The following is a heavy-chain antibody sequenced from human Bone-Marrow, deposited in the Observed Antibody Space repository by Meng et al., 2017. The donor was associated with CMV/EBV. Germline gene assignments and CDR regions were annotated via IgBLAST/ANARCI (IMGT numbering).Heavy chain of an antibody. Sequence: ASVKVSCKASGYTFTGYYMHWVRQAPGQGLEWMGWINPNSGGTNYAQKFQGRVTMTRDTSISTAYMELSRLRSDDTAVYYCASQRGSIYYYYGMDVWGQGTTVTVSS. CDR2: INPNSGGT. V-gene: IGHV1-2*02. CDR3: ASQRGSIYYYYGMDV. D-gene: IGHD6-25*01. J-gene: IGHJ6*02. CDR1: GYTFTGYY.